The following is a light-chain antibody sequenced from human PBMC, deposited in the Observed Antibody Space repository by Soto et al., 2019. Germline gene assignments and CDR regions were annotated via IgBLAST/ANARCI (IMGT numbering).Light chain of an antibody. J-gene: IGKJ2*01. CDR3: QQYGSSPTYT. CDR1: QSVSSSY. V-gene: IGKV3-20*01. Sequence: EIVLTQSPGNLSLSPGERATLSCRASQSVSSSYLAWYKQKPGQAPRLLIYGASSRATGIPDRFSGSGSGTDFTLTISRLEPEDFSVYYCQQYGSSPTYTFGQGTKLEIK. CDR2: GAS.